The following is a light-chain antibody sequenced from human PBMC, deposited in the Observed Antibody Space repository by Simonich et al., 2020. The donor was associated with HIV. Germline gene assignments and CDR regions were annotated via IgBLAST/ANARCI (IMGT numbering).Light chain of an antibody. CDR2: WAS. J-gene: IGKJ2*01. CDR1: KSVLYSSKNKNY. Sequence: DIVMTQSPDSLAVSLGERATINCKSSKSVLYSSKNKNYLAWYQQKPGQPPKLRIYWASTRESGVPDRFSGSGSGTDFTLTISSLQAEDVAVYYCQQYYSTPYTFGQGTKLEIK. CDR3: QQYYSTPYT. V-gene: IGKV4-1*01.